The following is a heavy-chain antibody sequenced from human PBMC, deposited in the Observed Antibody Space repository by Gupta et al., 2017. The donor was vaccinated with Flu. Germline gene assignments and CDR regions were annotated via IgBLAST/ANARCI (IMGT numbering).Heavy chain of an antibody. CDR3: VRRPRPHGGPYLDY. D-gene: IGHD3-3*01. CDR1: GFTFSSYA. V-gene: IGHV3-23*01. CDR2: ISDSGGNT. Sequence: EVQLLDSGGALVQPGGSLRLSCVASGFTFSSYAMSWLRLAPGKGLEWVSTISDSGGNTYYADSVKGRFTVARDNSQNRLYLQMNSLRVEDTAVYYCVRRPRPHGGPYLDYWGRGTLVTVSS. J-gene: IGHJ4*02.